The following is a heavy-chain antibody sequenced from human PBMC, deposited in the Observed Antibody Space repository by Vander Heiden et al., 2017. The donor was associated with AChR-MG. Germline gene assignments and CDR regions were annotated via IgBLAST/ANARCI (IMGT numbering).Heavy chain of an antibody. Sequence: QVQLQESGPGLVKPSETLSLTCPVSGGSIRSYYWSWLRQPPGKGLEWIGYIYDSGSTNYNPSLKSRVTISVDTSKNQFSLKLSSVTAADTAVYYCARESCSGGSCYPDAFDIWGQGTMVTVSS. CDR3: ARESCSGGSCYPDAFDI. J-gene: IGHJ3*02. D-gene: IGHD2-15*01. CDR1: GGSIRSYY. V-gene: IGHV4-59*01. CDR2: IYDSGST.